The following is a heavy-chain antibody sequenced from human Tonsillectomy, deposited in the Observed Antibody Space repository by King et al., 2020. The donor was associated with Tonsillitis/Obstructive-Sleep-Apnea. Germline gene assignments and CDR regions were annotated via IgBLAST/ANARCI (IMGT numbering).Heavy chain of an antibody. CDR1: GGSMSDHC. J-gene: IGHJ6*02. CDR2: VYLSGRT. Sequence: QLQEWGPGLVKPSETLSLTCTVSGGSMSDHCWSWVRQPAGKGLEWIGRVYLSGRTNDNPSLKGRVTMSVDTSRKQFSLKLSSVTAADTAVYYCARDHACALCSSLTISRSYNSLMDVCCLRTPVTVSS. V-gene: IGHV4-4*07. D-gene: IGHD3-10*02. CDR3: ARDHACALCSSLTISRSYNSLMDV.